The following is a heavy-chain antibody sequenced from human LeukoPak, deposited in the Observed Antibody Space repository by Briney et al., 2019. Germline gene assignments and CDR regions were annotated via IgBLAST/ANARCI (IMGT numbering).Heavy chain of an antibody. CDR3: ARASNDAFDI. Sequence: SETLSLTCTVSGGSISSYYWSWIRQPPGKGLEWIGYIYYSGSTNYNPSLKSRVTISVDTSKNQFSLKLSSVTAADTAVYYCARASNDAFDIWGQGTMVTVSS. CDR2: IYYSGST. J-gene: IGHJ3*02. V-gene: IGHV4-59*01. CDR1: GGSISSYY.